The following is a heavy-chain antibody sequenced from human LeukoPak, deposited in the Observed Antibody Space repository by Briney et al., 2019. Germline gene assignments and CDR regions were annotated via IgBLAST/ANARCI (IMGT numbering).Heavy chain of an antibody. V-gene: IGHV1-18*01. J-gene: IGHJ4*02. CDR1: GYSFSTYV. D-gene: IGHD3-16*02. CDR3: AREGSVWGSYHYFEY. Sequence: ASVKVSCKASGYSFSTYVINWVRQAPGQGLEWMGWISAYNGNTNYAQKFQGRVTMTTDTSTSTVHMGLRSLRSDDTAVYYCAREGSVWGSYHYFEYWGQGSLVTVSS. CDR2: ISAYNGNT.